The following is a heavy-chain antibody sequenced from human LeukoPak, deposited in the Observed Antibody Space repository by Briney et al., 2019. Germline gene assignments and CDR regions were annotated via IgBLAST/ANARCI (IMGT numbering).Heavy chain of an antibody. Sequence: GSRRVFCKGYGDTLNRKGKKRGGQGPGQGAEWMGWINTNTGNPTYAQGFTGRFVFSLDTSVSTAYLHISSLKAEDTAVYYCARGTCSGGSCSYAYWGQGTLVTVSS. CDR1: GDTLNRKG. J-gene: IGHJ4*02. V-gene: IGHV7-4-1*02. CDR3: ARGTCSGGSCSYAY. CDR2: INTNTGNP. D-gene: IGHD2-15*01.